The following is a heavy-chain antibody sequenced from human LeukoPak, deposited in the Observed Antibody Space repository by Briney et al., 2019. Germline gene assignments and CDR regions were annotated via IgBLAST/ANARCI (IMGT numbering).Heavy chain of an antibody. CDR1: GFTFSSYG. V-gene: IGHV3-30*02. CDR2: IRYGGSNK. CDR3: AKGLQIVATIV. D-gene: IGHD5-12*01. J-gene: IGHJ4*02. Sequence: QPGGSLRLSCAASGFTFSSYGMHWVRQAPGKGLEWVAFIRYGGSNKYYADSVKGRFTISRDNSKNTLYLQMNSLRAEDTAVYYCAKGLQIVATIVWGQGTLVTVSS.